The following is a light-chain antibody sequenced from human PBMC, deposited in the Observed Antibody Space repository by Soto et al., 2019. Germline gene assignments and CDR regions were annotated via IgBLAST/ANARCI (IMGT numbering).Light chain of an antibody. V-gene: IGKV3-11*01. CDR3: QQRSSWPRT. Sequence: EIVLKQSPGTLSLTPGERATLSCRASQTLSNSFIAWYQQKPGQAPRLLIYDASNRAPGIPARISGRGSGTDFTLTISSLEPEDFAVYYCQQRSSWPRTFGPGTKVDIK. CDR2: DAS. CDR1: QTLSNSF. J-gene: IGKJ1*01.